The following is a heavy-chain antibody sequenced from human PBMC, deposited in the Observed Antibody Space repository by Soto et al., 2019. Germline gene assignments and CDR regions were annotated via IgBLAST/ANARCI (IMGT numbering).Heavy chain of an antibody. CDR3: AGMVRGVIIDRNWFDP. Sequence: SETLSLTCTVSGGSINDYYWSWIRQPPGKGLEWIGYVYYSGSTNYNPSLKSRVTISVDTSKNQFSLKLSSLRSEDTAVYYCAGMVRGVIIDRNWFDPWGQGTLVTVSS. D-gene: IGHD3-10*01. CDR2: VYYSGST. V-gene: IGHV4-59*01. CDR1: GGSINDYY. J-gene: IGHJ5*02.